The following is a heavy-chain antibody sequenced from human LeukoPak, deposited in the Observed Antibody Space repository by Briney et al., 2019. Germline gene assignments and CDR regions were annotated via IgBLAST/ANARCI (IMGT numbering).Heavy chain of an antibody. D-gene: IGHD3-22*01. CDR3: AREVGCDSSGYYRKYFDY. V-gene: IGHV1-2*02. J-gene: IGHJ4*02. Sequence: ASVKVSCKASGYTFTGYYMHWVRQAPGQGLEWMGWINPNSGGTNYAQKFQGRVTMTRDTSISTAYMELSRLRSDDTAVYYCAREVGCDSSGYYRKYFDYWGQGTLVTVSS. CDR1: GYTFTGYY. CDR2: INPNSGGT.